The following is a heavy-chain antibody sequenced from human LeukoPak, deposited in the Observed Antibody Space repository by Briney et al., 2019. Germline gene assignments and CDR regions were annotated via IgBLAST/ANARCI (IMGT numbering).Heavy chain of an antibody. CDR2: ISAYNGNT. D-gene: IGHD3-10*01. J-gene: IGHJ3*02. CDR1: GYTFTSYG. V-gene: IGHV1-18*01. Sequence: SVKVSCKASGYTFTSYGISWVRQAPGQGLEWMGWISAYNGNTNYAQKLQGRVTMTTDTSTRTAYMEVRGLRSDDTAVYYCARDVAPGTASRDDAFDIWGQGTMVTVSS. CDR3: ARDVAPGTASRDDAFDI.